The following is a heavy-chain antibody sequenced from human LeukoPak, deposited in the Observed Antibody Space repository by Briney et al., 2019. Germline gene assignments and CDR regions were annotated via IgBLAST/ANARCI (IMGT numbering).Heavy chain of an antibody. D-gene: IGHD2-2*01. CDR1: GGTFSSYA. Sequence: SVKVSCKASGGTFSSYAISWVRQAPGQGLEWMGGITPIFGTANYAQKFQGRVTITADKSTSTAYMELSSLRSEDTAVYYCATKRGYCSSTSCYGDYYYYGVDVWGKGTTVTVSS. CDR2: ITPIFGTA. CDR3: ATKRGYCSSTSCYGDYYYYGVDV. J-gene: IGHJ6*04. V-gene: IGHV1-69*06.